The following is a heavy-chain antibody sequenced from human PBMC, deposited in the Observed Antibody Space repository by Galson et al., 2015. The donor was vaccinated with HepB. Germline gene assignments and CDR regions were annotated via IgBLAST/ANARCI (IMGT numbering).Heavy chain of an antibody. Sequence: PALVKPTQTLTLTCTFSGFSLSTSGMCVSWIRQPPGKALEWLALIDWDDDKYYSTSLKTRLTISKDTSKNQVVLTMTNMDPVDTATYYCARINYDSSGYYYENYWGQGTLVTVSS. CDR3: ARINYDSSGYYYENY. V-gene: IGHV2-70*01. CDR2: IDWDDDK. CDR1: GFSLSTSGMC. J-gene: IGHJ4*02. D-gene: IGHD3-22*01.